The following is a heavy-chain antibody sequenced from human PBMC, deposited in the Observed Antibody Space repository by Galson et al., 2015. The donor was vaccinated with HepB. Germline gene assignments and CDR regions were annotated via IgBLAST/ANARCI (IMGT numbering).Heavy chain of an antibody. CDR2: IIPVINTT. J-gene: IGHJ6*02. V-gene: IGHV1-69*13. CDR1: GDAFRTNA. Sequence: SVKVSCKASGDAFRTNAISWVRQAPGLGLEWMGGIIPVINTTHFAQKFRGRLAIIADESTSTAYMELMNLSAEDTAVFFCARDSGRNFDFWSGYTPDYHYYGLDFLGQGTTVTVSS. D-gene: IGHD3-3*01. CDR3: ARDSGRNFDFWSGYTPDYHYYGLDF.